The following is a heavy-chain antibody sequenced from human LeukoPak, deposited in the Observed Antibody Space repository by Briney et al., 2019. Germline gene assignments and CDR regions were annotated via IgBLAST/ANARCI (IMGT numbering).Heavy chain of an antibody. CDR3: ARLVGDFWSGWSSYYYYMDV. CDR1: GGSISSYY. Sequence: SETLSLTCTVSGGSISSYYWSWIRQPPGKGLEWIGYIYYSGSTNYNPSLKSRVTISVDTSKNQFSLKLSSVTAADTAVYYCARLVGDFWSGWSSYYYYMDVWGKGTTVTVSS. D-gene: IGHD3-3*01. J-gene: IGHJ6*03. V-gene: IGHV4-59*08. CDR2: IYYSGST.